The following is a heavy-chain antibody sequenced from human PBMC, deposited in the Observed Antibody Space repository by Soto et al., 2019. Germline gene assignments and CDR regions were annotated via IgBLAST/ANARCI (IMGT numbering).Heavy chain of an antibody. CDR2: ISSSGSTI. D-gene: IGHD3-16*02. CDR1: GFTFSDYY. Sequence: GSLRLSCAASGFTFSDYYMSWIRQAPGKGLEWVSYISSSGSTIYYADSVKGRFTISRDNAKNSLYLQMNSLRAEDTAVYYCARDSYDYIWGSYRYWAFDIWGQGTMVTVSS. CDR3: ARDSYDYIWGSYRYWAFDI. J-gene: IGHJ3*02. V-gene: IGHV3-11*01.